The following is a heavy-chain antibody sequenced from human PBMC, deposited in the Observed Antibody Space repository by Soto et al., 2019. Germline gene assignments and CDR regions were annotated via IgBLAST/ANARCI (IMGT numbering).Heavy chain of an antibody. CDR3: ARVSGYDILTGTYYYYGMDV. D-gene: IGHD3-9*01. Sequence: QVQLVQSGAEVKKPGASVKVSCKASGYTFTSYGISWVRQAPGQGLEWMGWISAYNGNTNYAQKLQGRVTMTTDTSTSTAYMELRRLRSDDTAVYYCARVSGYDILTGTYYYYGMDVWGQGTTVTVSS. CDR1: GYTFTSYG. J-gene: IGHJ6*02. V-gene: IGHV1-18*01. CDR2: ISAYNGNT.